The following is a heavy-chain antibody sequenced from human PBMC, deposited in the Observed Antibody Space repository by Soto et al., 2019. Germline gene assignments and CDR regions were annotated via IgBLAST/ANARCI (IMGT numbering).Heavy chain of an antibody. D-gene: IGHD2-21*01. J-gene: IGHJ6*03. CDR3: ARVPAYCGGDCPPVQSYMDV. CDR1: GFTFSSYW. Sequence: GGSLRLSCAASGFTFSSYWMSWVRQAPGKGLEWVANIKQDGSEKYYVDSVKGRFTISRDNAKNSLYLQMNSLRAEDTAVYYCARVPAYCGGDCPPVQSYMDVWGKGTTVTVSS. CDR2: IKQDGSEK. V-gene: IGHV3-7*01.